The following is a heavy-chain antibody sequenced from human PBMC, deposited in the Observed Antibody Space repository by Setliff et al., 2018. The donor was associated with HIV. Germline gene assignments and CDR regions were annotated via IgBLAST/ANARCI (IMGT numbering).Heavy chain of an antibody. Sequence: SETLSLTCAVYNTSLSDYSWTWIRQSPGRGLEWIGEVSHVGESKVNPSFNSRVYMSVYMSKNQFSLRMMSVTAADTAVYFCAGGSRWGFVYWGQGTPVTV. V-gene: IGHV4-34*01. CDR3: AGGSRWGFVY. CDR2: VSHVGES. D-gene: IGHD6-19*01. J-gene: IGHJ4*02. CDR1: NTSLSDYS.